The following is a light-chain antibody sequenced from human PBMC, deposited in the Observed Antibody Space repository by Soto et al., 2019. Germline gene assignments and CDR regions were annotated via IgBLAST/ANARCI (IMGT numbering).Light chain of an antibody. V-gene: IGKV1-39*01. CDR2: AAS. Sequence: DIQMTQSPSSLSAYVGDRVTVTCRASQRIGNYLNWYQQKPGKAPKLLIYAASTLQSGVPSRFSGSGSGTDFTLTISSLQPEDFATYYCQQSQQSYSSPLTFGGGTKVEIK. J-gene: IGKJ4*01. CDR1: QRIGNY. CDR3: QQSQQSYSSPLT.